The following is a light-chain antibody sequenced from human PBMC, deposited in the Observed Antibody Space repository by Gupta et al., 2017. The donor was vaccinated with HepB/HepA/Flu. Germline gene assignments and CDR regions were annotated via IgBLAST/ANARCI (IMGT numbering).Light chain of an antibody. J-gene: IGKJ4*01. CDR1: QSITID. CDR2: GAS. CDR3: LQSNSIPLT. Sequence: IQMPQTPSSLSASVGDRVTITCRASQSITIDLKWYQQKPGEAPKLLIYGASSLQSGVPSRFSGRGFGTDFTLTINSLQPEDFATYYCLQSNSIPLTFGGGTKVEIE. V-gene: IGKV1-39*01.